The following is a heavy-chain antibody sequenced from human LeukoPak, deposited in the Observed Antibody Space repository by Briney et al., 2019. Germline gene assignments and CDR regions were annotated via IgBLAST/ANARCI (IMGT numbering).Heavy chain of an antibody. V-gene: IGHV4-59*12. D-gene: IGHD3-3*01. CDR2: INYSGST. CDR3: AKGGRGVVPDY. Sequence: PSETLSLTCTVSGGSISSYYWSWIRQPPGKGLEWIGYINYSGSTKYNPSLKSRVTISVDTSKNQFSLKLSSVTAADTAVYYCAKGGRGVVPDYWGQGTLVTVSS. J-gene: IGHJ4*02. CDR1: GGSISSYY.